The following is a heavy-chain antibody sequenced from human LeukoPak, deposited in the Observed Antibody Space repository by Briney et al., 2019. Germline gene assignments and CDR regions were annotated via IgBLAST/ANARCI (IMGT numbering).Heavy chain of an antibody. CDR2: IWFDGSNE. CDR3: AKDDYYYYYMDV. V-gene: IGHV3-33*06. Sequence: GGSLRLSCAASGFILSSYGMHWVRQAPGKGLEWVAVIWFDGSNEYYADSVKGRFTISRDNSKNTLYLQMNSLRAEDTAVYYCAKDDYYYYYMDVWGRGTTVTVSS. CDR1: GFILSSYG. J-gene: IGHJ6*03.